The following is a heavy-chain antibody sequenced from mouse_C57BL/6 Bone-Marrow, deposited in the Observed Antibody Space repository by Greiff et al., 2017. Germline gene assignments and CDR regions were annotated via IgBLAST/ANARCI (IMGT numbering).Heavy chain of an antibody. Sequence: QVQLLQPGAELVRPGTSVKLSCKASGYTFTSYWMHWVKQRPGQGLEWIGVIDPSDSYTNYNQKLKGKATLTVDTSSSTAYMQLSSLTSEDSAVYYCARDHHYSSWFAYWGQGTLVTVSA. CDR3: ARDHHYSSWFAY. CDR1: GYTFTSYW. V-gene: IGHV1-59*01. CDR2: IDPSDSYT. J-gene: IGHJ3*01. D-gene: IGHD2-12*01.